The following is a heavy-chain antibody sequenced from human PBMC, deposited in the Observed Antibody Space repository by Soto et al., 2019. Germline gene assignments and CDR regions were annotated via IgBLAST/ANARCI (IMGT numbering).Heavy chain of an antibody. CDR3: ATGGYSYCSEY. J-gene: IGHJ4*02. Sequence: QVQLQESGPGLVKSSETLSLTCTISGGSINDYYWSWIRQSPGKGLEWIGYFYSLGTTNYNPSLRSRVTISLDTSNREYSLRLSFVTAADTAVYYCATGGYSYCSEYWGQGALVIVSS. CDR1: GGSINDYY. D-gene: IGHD3-10*01. V-gene: IGHV4-59*01. CDR2: FYSLGTT.